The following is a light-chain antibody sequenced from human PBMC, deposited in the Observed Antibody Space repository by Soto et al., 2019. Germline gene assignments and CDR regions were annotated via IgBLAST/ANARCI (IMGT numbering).Light chain of an antibody. Sequence: QSVLTQPASVSGSPGQTITISCTGTSSDVGAYNYVSWYQQHPGKAPKLMIYEVSNRPSGVSDRFSGSKSGNTASLTISGLQAADDPHYYCSSTRTTASLVFGTGTKVTVL. J-gene: IGLJ1*01. CDR2: EVS. CDR1: SSDVGAYNY. CDR3: SSTRTTASLV. V-gene: IGLV2-14*01.